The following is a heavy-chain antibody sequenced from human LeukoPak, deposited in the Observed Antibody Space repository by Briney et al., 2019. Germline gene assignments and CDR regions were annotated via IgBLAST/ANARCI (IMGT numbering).Heavy chain of an antibody. CDR3: ARDRPGSYFDY. J-gene: IGHJ4*02. V-gene: IGHV4-61*02. Sequence: PSQTLSLTCTVSGVSISSGSYYWSCIRQPAGKELEWIGRIYTSGSTNYNPSLKSRVTISLDTSKNQFSLKLSSVTAADTAVYYCARDRPGSYFDYWGQGTLVTVSS. CDR1: GVSISSGSYY. CDR2: IYTSGST.